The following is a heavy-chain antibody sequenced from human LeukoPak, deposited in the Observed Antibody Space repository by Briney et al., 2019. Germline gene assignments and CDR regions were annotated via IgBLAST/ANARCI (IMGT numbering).Heavy chain of an antibody. CDR2: ISYDGSNK. V-gene: IGHV3-30*04. CDR1: GFTFSSYA. Sequence: GGSLRLSCAASGFTFSSYAKHWGRNAPGQGLEGGAVISYDGSNKYYADSVKGRFTISRDNSKNTLYLQMNSLRAEDTAVYYCARSDYYDSSGYSDYWGQGTLVTVSS. J-gene: IGHJ4*02. D-gene: IGHD3-22*01. CDR3: ARSDYYDSSGYSDY.